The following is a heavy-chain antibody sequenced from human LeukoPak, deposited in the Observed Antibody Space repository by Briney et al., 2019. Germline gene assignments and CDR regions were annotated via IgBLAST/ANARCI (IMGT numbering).Heavy chain of an antibody. V-gene: IGHV3-7*04. CDR3: ARGDNSAFDI. CDR2: IKQGESER. CDR1: GFTFSSYR. D-gene: IGHD3-22*01. Sequence: PGGSLGLSCAASGFTFSSYRVNWVRQAPGKGLKWVASIKQGESERYYVDSVNGRFTISRDNAKNSLYLQMNSLRAEDTAVYYCARGDNSAFDIWGQGTMVTVSS. J-gene: IGHJ3*02.